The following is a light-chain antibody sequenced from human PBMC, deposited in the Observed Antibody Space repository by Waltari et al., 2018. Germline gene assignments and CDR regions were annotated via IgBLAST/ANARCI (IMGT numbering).Light chain of an antibody. V-gene: IGKV3-20*01. Sequence: EIVFTHSPGTLTLFPGEGATLPCRASQPVRNSYVACYRQKRGQSPELVIYGASNRATGIPHRISGSESGTDFTLTITGLEPEDFSVYYCQQYGSSPCTFGPGTKVELK. CDR3: QQYGSSPCT. CDR2: GAS. CDR1: QPVRNSY. J-gene: IGKJ1*01.